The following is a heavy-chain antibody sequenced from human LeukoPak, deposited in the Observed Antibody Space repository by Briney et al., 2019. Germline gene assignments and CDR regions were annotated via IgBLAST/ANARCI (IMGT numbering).Heavy chain of an antibody. CDR2: IKPDGSEK. CDR3: ARDGGSGNPGADY. Sequence: GGSLRLSCAASGFTFSHYGMHWVRQAPGKGLEWVANIKPDGSEKYYVDSVKGRFTISRDNAENSLYLQMNCLRAEDTAVYYCARDGGSGNPGADYWGQGTLVTVSS. D-gene: IGHD2-15*01. V-gene: IGHV3-7*01. CDR1: GFTFSHYG. J-gene: IGHJ4*02.